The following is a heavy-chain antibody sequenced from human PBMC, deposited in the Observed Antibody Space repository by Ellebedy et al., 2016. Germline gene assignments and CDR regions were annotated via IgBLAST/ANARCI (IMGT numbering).Heavy chain of an antibody. Sequence: GESLKISCSASGFTFSSYAMHWVRQAPGKGLEYVSAISSNGGSTYYADSVKGRFTISRDNSKNTLYLQMNSLRAEDTAVYYCARDPRGYSYGDYNWFDPWGQGTLVTVSS. D-gene: IGHD5-18*01. J-gene: IGHJ5*02. CDR3: ARDPRGYSYGDYNWFDP. CDR1: GFTFSSYA. CDR2: ISSNGGST. V-gene: IGHV3-64*04.